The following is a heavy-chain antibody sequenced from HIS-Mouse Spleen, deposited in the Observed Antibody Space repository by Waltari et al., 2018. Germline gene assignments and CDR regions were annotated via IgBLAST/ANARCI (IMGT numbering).Heavy chain of an antibody. Sequence: QLQLQESGPGLVKPSETLSLTYTVSGGSISSSSYYWGWFRQRPGKGLEWVGSIFYSGSTDYNPSLKSRVTISVDPTKNQFSLKLSSVTAADTTVYYCAREIPYSSSWYDWYFDLWGRGTLVTVSS. CDR1: GGSISSSSYY. CDR3: AREIPYSSSWYDWYFDL. CDR2: IFYSGST. V-gene: IGHV4-39*07. D-gene: IGHD6-13*01. J-gene: IGHJ2*01.